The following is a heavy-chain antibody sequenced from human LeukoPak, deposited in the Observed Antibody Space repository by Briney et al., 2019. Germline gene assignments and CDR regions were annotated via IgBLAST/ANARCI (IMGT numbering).Heavy chain of an antibody. J-gene: IGHJ4*02. V-gene: IGHV6-1*01. CDR3: ARDSGSGGSYRPFDY. D-gene: IGHD1-26*01. Sequence: SQTLSLTCAISGDSVSSNSAAWNWIRQSPSRGLEWLGRTYNWSKWYNDYAVYVKSQITINPDTSKNQFFLQLNSVTPEDTAVYYCARDSGSGGSYRPFDYWGQGTLVTVSS. CDR1: GDSVSSNSAA. CDR2: TYNWSKWYN.